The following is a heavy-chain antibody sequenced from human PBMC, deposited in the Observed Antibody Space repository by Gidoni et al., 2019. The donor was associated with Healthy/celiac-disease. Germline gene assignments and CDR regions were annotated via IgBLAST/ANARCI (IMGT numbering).Heavy chain of an antibody. CDR1: GFTFSSYG. J-gene: IGHJ3*02. V-gene: IGHV3-33*01. CDR3: ARVLRSDIVATINAFDI. D-gene: IGHD5-12*01. Sequence: QVQLVESGGGVVQPGRSLRLSCDASGFTFSSYGMHWVRQAPGKGLEWVAVIWYDGSNKYYADSVKGRFTISRDNSKNTLYLQMNSLRAEDTAVYYCARVLRSDIVATINAFDIWGQGTMVTVSS. CDR2: IWYDGSNK.